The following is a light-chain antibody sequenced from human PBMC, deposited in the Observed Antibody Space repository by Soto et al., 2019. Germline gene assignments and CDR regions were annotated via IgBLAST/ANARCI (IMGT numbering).Light chain of an antibody. CDR2: AAS. V-gene: IGKV1-9*01. CDR1: QGISNY. J-gene: IGKJ5*01. CDR3: QQLTSYPRST. Sequence: DIQLTQSPSFLSASVGDRVTITCRASQGISNYLTWYQQRPGKAPKLLIYAASTLQTGDPSRFSVSGSGTEFNLTISSLQPEDVATYHCQQLTSYPRSTFGQGTRL.